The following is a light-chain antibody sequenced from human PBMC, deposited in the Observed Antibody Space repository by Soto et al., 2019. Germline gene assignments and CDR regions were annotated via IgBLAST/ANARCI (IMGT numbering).Light chain of an antibody. V-gene: IGKV2-24*01. CDR3: MQATQFPQT. CDR1: QSRVHSDGNTY. Sequence: DIVMTQTPLSSPVTLGQPAAIACRSSQSRVHSDGNTYLSWLQQRPGQPPRLLIYKISNRLSGVPDRFSGSEAGTDFTLKISRVEAEDVGVYYCMQATQFPQTFGQGTKLEIK. J-gene: IGKJ2*01. CDR2: KIS.